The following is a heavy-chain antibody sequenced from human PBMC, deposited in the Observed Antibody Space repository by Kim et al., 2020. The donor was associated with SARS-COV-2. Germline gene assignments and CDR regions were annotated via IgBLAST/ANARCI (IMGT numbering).Heavy chain of an antibody. CDR1: GGSISSSSYY. D-gene: IGHD6-19*01. Sequence: SETLSLTCTVSGGSISSSSYYWGWIRQPPGKGLEWIGSIYYSGSTYYNPSLKSRVTISVDTSKNQFSLKLSSVTAADTAVYYCARQRGVAGIIGSDYWGQGTLVTVSS. CDR2: IYYSGST. V-gene: IGHV4-39*01. J-gene: IGHJ4*02. CDR3: ARQRGVAGIIGSDY.